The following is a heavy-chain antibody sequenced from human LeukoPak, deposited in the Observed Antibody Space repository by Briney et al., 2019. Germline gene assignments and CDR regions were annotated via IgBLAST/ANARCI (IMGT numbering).Heavy chain of an antibody. Sequence: GGSLRLSCAASGFTFSSSALSWVRQAPGKGLEWVSAVSGSGDSTYYADSVKGRFTISRDNSKNTLYLQMNSLRAEDTAVYFCAKGLLRGVLSWFDPWGQGTLVTVSS. J-gene: IGHJ5*02. V-gene: IGHV3-23*01. CDR3: AKGLLRGVLSWFDP. CDR1: GFTFSSSA. D-gene: IGHD3-10*01. CDR2: VSGSGDST.